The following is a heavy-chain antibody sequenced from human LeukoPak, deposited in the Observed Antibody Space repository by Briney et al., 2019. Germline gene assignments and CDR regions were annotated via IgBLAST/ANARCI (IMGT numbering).Heavy chain of an antibody. CDR3: AREYSNYYGMDV. Sequence: PGGSLRLSCAASGFTFSSYSMNWVRQAPGKGLEWVSSISDSSSYIYYADSVKGRFTISRDNAKNSLYLQMNSLRAEDTAVYYCAREYSNYYGMDVWGQGTTVTVSS. D-gene: IGHD6-13*01. CDR2: ISDSSSYI. V-gene: IGHV3-21*01. J-gene: IGHJ6*02. CDR1: GFTFSSYS.